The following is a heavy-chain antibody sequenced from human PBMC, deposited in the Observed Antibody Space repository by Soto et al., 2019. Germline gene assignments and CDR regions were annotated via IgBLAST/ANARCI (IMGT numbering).Heavy chain of an antibody. V-gene: IGHV3-48*02. CDR1: GFTFSSYV. J-gene: IGHJ5*02. CDR3: ARVPETFNWFAP. Sequence: LRSSCEASGFTFSSYVMNSFHQATEKGLEWVSYIYNGGTIYYADSGKGPFTISRVNAKNSLYLQLNSLRDDDTAVDYCARVPETFNWFAPWGQGTLVTVSS. CDR2: IYNGGTI.